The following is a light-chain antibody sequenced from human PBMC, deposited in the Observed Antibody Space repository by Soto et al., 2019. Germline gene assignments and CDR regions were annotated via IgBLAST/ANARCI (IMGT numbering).Light chain of an antibody. CDR2: GAS. CDR3: ALYAISPR. J-gene: IGKJ5*01. V-gene: IGKV3-20*01. CDR1: QSVSSSY. Sequence: TVVARSATTLGCSAGPQRYITCVSSQSVSSSYLAWYQQKPGQAPRLLIDGASNRATGIPARFSGSRSGTDFTLPMYRLAPEDFAVYYCALYAISPRFAQGTRLENK.